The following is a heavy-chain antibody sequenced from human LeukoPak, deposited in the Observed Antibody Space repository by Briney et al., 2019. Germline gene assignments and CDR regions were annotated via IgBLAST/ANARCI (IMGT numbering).Heavy chain of an antibody. Sequence: GGSLRLSCAVSGFSFSNYWMYWVRQVPGKGLVWVSRINGDGSPTVYAASVKGRFTISKDNAKNALYLQMNSLRAEDTAGYYCGRSSGDVWGQGTTVTVSS. CDR2: INGDGSPT. CDR1: GFSFSNYW. J-gene: IGHJ6*02. CDR3: GRSSGDV. V-gene: IGHV3-74*01.